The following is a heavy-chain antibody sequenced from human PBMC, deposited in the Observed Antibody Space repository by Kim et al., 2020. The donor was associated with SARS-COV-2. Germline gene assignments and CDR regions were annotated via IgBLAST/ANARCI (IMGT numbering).Heavy chain of an antibody. CDR1: GISISSYY. CDR2: IYYTGSA. D-gene: IGHD1-26*01. J-gene: IGHJ4*02. V-gene: IGHV4-59*08. Sequence: SETLSLTCSVSGISISSYYWSLIRQPPGKGLEWIGYIYYTGSANYNPSLSSRVTRSVDTSKHQFSLKLGSVTAADTAVYYCAGTARGATFDYCGRGALVTVSS. CDR3: AGTARGATFDY.